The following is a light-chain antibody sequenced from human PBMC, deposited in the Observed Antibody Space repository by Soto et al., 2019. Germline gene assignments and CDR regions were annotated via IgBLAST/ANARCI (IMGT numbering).Light chain of an antibody. CDR1: SSDIGGYNY. CDR2: DVS. Sequence: QSALTQPRSVSGSPGQSVTISCIGTSSDIGGYNYVSWYQQHPGNAPKLMIYDVSARPSGVPDRFSGSKSRNTASLTISGLQAEDEADYYCFSYAGSNTPGVFGGGTKVTVL. J-gene: IGLJ3*02. V-gene: IGLV2-11*01. CDR3: FSYAGSNTPGV.